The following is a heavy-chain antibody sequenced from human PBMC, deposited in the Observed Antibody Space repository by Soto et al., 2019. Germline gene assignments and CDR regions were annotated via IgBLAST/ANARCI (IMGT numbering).Heavy chain of an antibody. D-gene: IGHD3-16*01. CDR1: GGSVTNHH. Sequence: QVQLQESGPGLVKPSETLSLTCTVSGGSVTNHHLSWIRQPPGKGLEWMGYINYSGSTMYNPSPWSRVTISVNTYNGLFSLTLRSVTAADTAVYCCASFVGGGGGRGYWGQGTLVTVSS. CDR2: INYSGST. V-gene: IGHV4-59*02. J-gene: IGHJ4*02. CDR3: ASFVGGGGGRGY.